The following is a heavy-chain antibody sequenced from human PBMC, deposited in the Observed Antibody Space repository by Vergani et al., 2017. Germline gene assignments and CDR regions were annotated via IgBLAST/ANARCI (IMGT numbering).Heavy chain of an antibody. Sequence: QVQLVQSGAEVKKPGSSVKVSCKASGGTFSSYTISWVRQAPGQGLEWMGRIIPILGIANYAQKFQGRVTITADKSTSTAYMELSSLRSEDTAVYYCAGTLTYYYGPGSNLFWYWGQGTLVTVSS. V-gene: IGHV1-69*02. CDR2: IIPILGIA. J-gene: IGHJ4*02. CDR1: GGTFSSYT. D-gene: IGHD3-10*01. CDR3: AGTLTYYYGPGSNLFWY.